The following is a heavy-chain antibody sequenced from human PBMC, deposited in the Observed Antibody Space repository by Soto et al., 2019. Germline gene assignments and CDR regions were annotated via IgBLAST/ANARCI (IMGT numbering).Heavy chain of an antibody. CDR2: ISAHNGNT. CDR3: ARGRYGDY. CDR1: GYIFTTYG. V-gene: IGHV1-18*01. Sequence: QVHLVQSGAEVKKPGASVKVSCKGSGYIFTTYGITWVRQAPGQGREWMGWISAHNGNTNYAQKLQGRVTVTRDTSTSTAYMELRNLRSDDTAVYYFARGRYGDYWGQGALVTVSS. J-gene: IGHJ4*02. D-gene: IGHD1-1*01.